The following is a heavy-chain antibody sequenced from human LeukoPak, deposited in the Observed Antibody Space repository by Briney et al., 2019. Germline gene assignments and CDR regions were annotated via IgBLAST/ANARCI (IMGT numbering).Heavy chain of an antibody. V-gene: IGHV3-9*01. CDR1: GFPFDDFA. Sequence: PGGSLRLSCAASGFPFDDFAMHWVRQAPGKGLEWVSGISWSTGTTGYATSVKGRFTISSDSARNSLYLQMDSLRVEDTAVYYCAREMRVSDYWGQGTLVTVSS. J-gene: IGHJ4*02. CDR3: AREMRVSDY. CDR2: ISWSTGTT.